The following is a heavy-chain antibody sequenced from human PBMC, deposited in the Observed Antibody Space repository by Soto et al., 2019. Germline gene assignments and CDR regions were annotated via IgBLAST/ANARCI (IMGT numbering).Heavy chain of an antibody. V-gene: IGHV1-69*08. CDR1: GTICSSYT. Sequence: QVQLVQSGAEVKKPGSSVRVSCKASGTICSSYTISWVRHAPGQGLEWMGRIIPILGETNSAQKFQDRVTLTADKSTNTACMEVNSLRLEDTAVYYCARGLGGHMDDCGQGTTVTVSS. CDR3: ARGLGGHMDD. D-gene: IGHD3-16*01. CDR2: IIPILGET. J-gene: IGHJ6*02.